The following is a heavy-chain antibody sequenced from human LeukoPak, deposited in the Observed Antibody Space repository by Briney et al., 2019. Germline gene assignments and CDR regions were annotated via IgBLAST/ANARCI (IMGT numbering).Heavy chain of an antibody. CDR3: ARGPVVVPAASLYYYYYGMDV. Sequence: SGTLSLTCTVSGGSLSSYYWSWIRQPPGKGLEWIGYIYYSGSTNYNPSLKNRVTISVDTSKNQFSLKLSSVTAADTAVYYCARGPVVVPAASLYYYYYGMDVWGKGTTVTVSS. D-gene: IGHD2-2*01. CDR2: IYYSGST. V-gene: IGHV4-59*01. J-gene: IGHJ6*04. CDR1: GGSLSSYY.